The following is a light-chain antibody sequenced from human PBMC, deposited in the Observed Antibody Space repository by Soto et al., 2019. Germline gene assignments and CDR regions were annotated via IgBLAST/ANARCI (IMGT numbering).Light chain of an antibody. CDR1: QSVSSTS. Sequence: EIVLTQSPGTLSLSPGERASLSCRASQSVSSTSLAWYQQKPGQPPRLLIYGASSRATGIPDRFSGSGSGTDFTLTISSLEPEDFELYFCQQYGHSPDWDRWTFGQGTKVEI. V-gene: IGKV3-20*01. CDR2: GAS. J-gene: IGKJ1*01. CDR3: QQYGHSPDWDRWT.